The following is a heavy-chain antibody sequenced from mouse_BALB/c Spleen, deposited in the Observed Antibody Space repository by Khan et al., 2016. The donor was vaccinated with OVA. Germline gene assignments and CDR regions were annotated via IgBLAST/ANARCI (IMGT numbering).Heavy chain of an antibody. CDR3: ARDQYGNYFYAMDY. V-gene: IGHV1-69*02. D-gene: IGHD2-10*02. CDR1: GYTFTSYW. J-gene: IGHJ4*01. CDR2: IDPSDSET. Sequence: QVQLQQPGAELVKPGAPVKLSCKASGYTFTSYWMNWVKQRPGRGLEWIGRIDPSDSETHYNQKFKDKATLTVDKSSSHAYIQLSSLTSEDSAVYYCARDQYGNYFYAMDYWGQGTSVTVSS.